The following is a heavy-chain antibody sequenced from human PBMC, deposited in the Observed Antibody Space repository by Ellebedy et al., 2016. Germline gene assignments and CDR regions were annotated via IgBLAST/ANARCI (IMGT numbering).Heavy chain of an antibody. CDR1: GCSFTSYW. CDR3: ARHGSVATIRYWFDP. CDR2: IYPGDSDT. D-gene: IGHD5-12*01. V-gene: IGHV5-51*01. Sequence: GESLNISXKGSGCSFTSYWISWVRQMPGKGLEWMGVIYPGDSDTRYSPSFQGQVTISADKSISTAYLQWSSLKASDTAMYYCARHGSVATIRYWFDPWGQGTLVTVSS. J-gene: IGHJ5*02.